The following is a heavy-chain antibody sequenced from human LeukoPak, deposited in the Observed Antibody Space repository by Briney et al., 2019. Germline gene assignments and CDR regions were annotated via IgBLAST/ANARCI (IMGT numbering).Heavy chain of an antibody. J-gene: IGHJ4*02. Sequence: GGSLRLSCTASGFTFGDYAMSWVRQPPGKGLEWVSFIRSKAYGGTTEYAASVKGRFTISRDDSKSIACLQMNSLKTEDTAVYYCTRVSLVAASVFFDYWGQGTLVTVSS. CDR2: IRSKAYGGTT. CDR3: TRVSLVAASVFFDY. CDR1: GFTFGDYA. D-gene: IGHD2-15*01. V-gene: IGHV3-49*04.